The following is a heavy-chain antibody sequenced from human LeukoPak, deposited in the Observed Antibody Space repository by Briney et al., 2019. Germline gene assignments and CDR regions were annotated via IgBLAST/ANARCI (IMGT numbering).Heavy chain of an antibody. D-gene: IGHD3-9*01. V-gene: IGHV3-30-3*01. CDR1: GFTFSSYA. J-gene: IGHJ6*02. CDR3: ARDYEIMTTANYYYYGMDV. CDR2: ISYDGSNK. Sequence: GGSLRLSCAASGFTFSSYAMHWVRQAPGKGLEWVAVISYDGSNKYYADSVKGRFTISRDNSKNTLYLQMNSLRAEDTAVYYCARDYEIMTTANYYYYGMDVWGRGTTVTVSS.